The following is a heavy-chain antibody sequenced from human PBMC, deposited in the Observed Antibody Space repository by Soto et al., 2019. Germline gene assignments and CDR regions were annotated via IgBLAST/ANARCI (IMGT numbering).Heavy chain of an antibody. CDR3: ARDGWRYYDFSSGYYRGYYFYY. J-gene: IGHJ4*02. Sequence: GGSLRLSCAASGFTFSSYWMSWVRQAPGKGLEWVANIKQDGSEKYYVDSVKGRFTISRDNAKNSLYLQMNSLRAEDTAVYYYARDGWRYYDFSSGYYRGYYFYYWGQGTLVTVSS. CDR1: GFTFSSYW. CDR2: IKQDGSEK. V-gene: IGHV3-7*01. D-gene: IGHD3-3*01.